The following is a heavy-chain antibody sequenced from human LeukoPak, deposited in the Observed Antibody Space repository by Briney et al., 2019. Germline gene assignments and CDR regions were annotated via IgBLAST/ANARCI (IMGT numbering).Heavy chain of an antibody. CDR1: GYTFTSYD. V-gene: IGHV1-8*03. CDR2: MSPNSGNT. J-gene: IGHJ5*02. CDR3: ARDTSSSWHNWFDP. Sequence: ASVKVSCKASGYTFTSYDINWVRQATGQGLEWMGWMSPNSGNTGYAQKFQGRVTITRNTSISTAYMELSSLRSEDTAVYYRARDTSSSWHNWFDPWGQGTLVTVSS. D-gene: IGHD6-13*01.